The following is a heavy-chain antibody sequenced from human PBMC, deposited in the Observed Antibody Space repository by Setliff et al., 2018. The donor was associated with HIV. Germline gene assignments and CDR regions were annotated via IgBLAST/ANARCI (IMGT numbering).Heavy chain of an antibody. J-gene: IGHJ4*02. D-gene: IGHD3-9*01. CDR3: AKGTMNHDFLTGYSPFDS. CDR1: GGSISSHY. CDR2: ISWNSGSI. Sequence: LSLTCTVSGGSISSHYWSWVRQSPGKGLEWVSGISWNSGSIGYADSVKGRFTISRDNSKNSLYLQMQSLRPEDTALYYCAKGTMNHDFLTGYSPFDSWGQGTQVTVSS. V-gene: IGHV3-9*01.